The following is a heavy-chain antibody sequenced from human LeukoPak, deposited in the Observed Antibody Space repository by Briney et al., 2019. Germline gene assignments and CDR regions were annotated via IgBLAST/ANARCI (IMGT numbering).Heavy chain of an antibody. CDR3: ARAKPKNMVRGLIMRRESRYYFDY. J-gene: IGHJ4*02. CDR2: IYSGGST. V-gene: IGHV3-53*01. D-gene: IGHD3-10*01. CDR1: GFTVSSNY. Sequence: GGSLRLSCAASGFTVSSNYMSWVRQAPGKGLEWVSVIYSGGSTYYADSVKGRFTISRDNSKSTLYIQMNSLRAEDTAVYYCARAKPKNMVRGLIMRRESRYYFDYWGQGTLVSVSS.